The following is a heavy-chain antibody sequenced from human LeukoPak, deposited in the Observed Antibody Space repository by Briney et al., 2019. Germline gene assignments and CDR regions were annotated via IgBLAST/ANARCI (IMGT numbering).Heavy chain of an antibody. D-gene: IGHD1-26*01. CDR2: INPTGGST. CDR3: ARSFVSGSYRDYFDY. V-gene: IGHV1-46*01. J-gene: IGHJ4*02. Sequence: ASVTVSCKASGYTFTSYYMHWVRQAPGQGLEWMGIINPTGGSTAYAQKFQGRLTMTRDTSTSTVYMEQSSLRSENTAVYYCARSFVSGSYRDYFDYWSQGTLVTVSS. CDR1: GYTFTSYY.